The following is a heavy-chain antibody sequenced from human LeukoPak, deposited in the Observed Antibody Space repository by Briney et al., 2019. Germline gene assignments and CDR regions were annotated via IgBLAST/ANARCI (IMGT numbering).Heavy chain of an antibody. CDR1: GYTFTSYG. J-gene: IGHJ4*02. Sequence: ASVKVSCKASGYTFTSYGISWVRQAPGQGLEGMGWISSNDGNTDYVQNFQGRVTMTTDTSTSTAYMELSSLRSDDTAVYYCATVDILTGYYFFDSWGQGTLVTVSS. V-gene: IGHV1-18*01. CDR3: ATVDILTGYYFFDS. CDR2: ISSNDGNT. D-gene: IGHD3-9*01.